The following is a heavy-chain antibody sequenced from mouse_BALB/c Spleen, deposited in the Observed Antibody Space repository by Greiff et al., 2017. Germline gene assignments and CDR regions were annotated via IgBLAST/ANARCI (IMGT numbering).Heavy chain of an antibody. CDR2: ISYSGST. V-gene: IGHV3-2*02. J-gene: IGHJ2*01. Sequence: VQLKESGPGLVKPSQSLSLTCTVTGYSITSDYAWNWIRQFPGNKLEWMGYISYSGSTSYNPSLKSRISITRDTSKNQFFLQLNSVTTEDTATYYCARSGSSLDYWGQGTTLTVSS. CDR3: ARSGSSLDY. CDR1: GYSITSDYA. D-gene: IGHD1-1*01.